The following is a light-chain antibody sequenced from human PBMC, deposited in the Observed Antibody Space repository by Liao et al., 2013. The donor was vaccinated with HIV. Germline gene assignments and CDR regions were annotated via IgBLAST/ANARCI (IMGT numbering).Light chain of an antibody. CDR2: QDT. J-gene: IGLJ2*01. CDR1: RLGDKY. V-gene: IGLV3-1*01. Sequence: SYAVTQPPSVSVSPGQTASITCSGDRLGDKYACWYQQKPGQSPILVIYQDTKRPSGIPERFSGSNSGNTATLTISGTQAMDEADYYCQAWDSSFVIFGGGTKLTVL. CDR3: QAWDSSFVI.